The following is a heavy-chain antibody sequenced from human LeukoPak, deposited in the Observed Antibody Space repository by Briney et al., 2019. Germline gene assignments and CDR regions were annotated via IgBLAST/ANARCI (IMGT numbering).Heavy chain of an antibody. CDR3: ARGKVGATGNWYDP. CDR2: INHSGST. CDR1: GGSFSGYY. Sequence: SETLSLTCAVYGGSFSGYYWSWIRQPPGKGLEWIGEINHSGSTNYNPSLKSRVTISVDTSKNQFSLKLSSVTAADTAVYYCARGKVGATGNWYDPWGQGTLVTVSS. V-gene: IGHV4-34*01. D-gene: IGHD1-26*01. J-gene: IGHJ5*02.